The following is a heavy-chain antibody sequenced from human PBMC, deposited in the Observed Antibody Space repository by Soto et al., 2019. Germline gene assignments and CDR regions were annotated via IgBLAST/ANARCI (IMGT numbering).Heavy chain of an antibody. V-gene: IGHV1-18*04. Sequence: SVKVSCKASGYTLTDHGISWVRQAPGQGLEWMGWINPYNANTRYGEKFQDRVTMTTDTSSTVDMELTGLTSDDTAVYYCARDWTRPWWGSSSCPRGVWFDPWGQRTLVTASS. D-gene: IGHD2-2*01. J-gene: IGHJ5*02. CDR3: ARDWTRPWWGSSSCPRGVWFDP. CDR2: INPYNANT. CDR1: GYTLTDHG.